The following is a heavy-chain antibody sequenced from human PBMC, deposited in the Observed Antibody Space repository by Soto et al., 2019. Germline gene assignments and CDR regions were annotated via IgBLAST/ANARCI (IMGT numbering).Heavy chain of an antibody. CDR2: IYYSGST. CDR3: AREGGNSVAFDI. J-gene: IGHJ3*02. CDR1: GGSISSGDYY. D-gene: IGHD4-4*01. V-gene: IGHV4-30-4*01. Sequence: QVQLQESGPGLVKPSQTLSLTCTVSGGSISSGDYYWSWIRQPPGEGLEWIGYIYYSGSTYYNPSLKRRVTISVDTSTNQFSVKLSSVTGADTAVYYCAREGGNSVAFDIWGQGTMVTVSS.